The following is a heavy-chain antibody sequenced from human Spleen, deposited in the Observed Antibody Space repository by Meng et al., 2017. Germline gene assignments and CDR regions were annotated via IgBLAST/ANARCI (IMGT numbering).Heavy chain of an antibody. CDR1: GFTFSSYS. J-gene: IGHJ4*02. D-gene: IGHD6-13*01. CDR2: ISSSSSYI. Sequence: GGSLRLSCAASGFTFSSYSMNWVRQAPGKGLEWVSSISSSSSYIYYADSVKGRFTISRDNSKNTLYLQMNSLRAEDTAVYYCARDRTEQLVLIDYWGQGTLVTVSS. V-gene: IGHV3-21*01. CDR3: ARDRTEQLVLIDY.